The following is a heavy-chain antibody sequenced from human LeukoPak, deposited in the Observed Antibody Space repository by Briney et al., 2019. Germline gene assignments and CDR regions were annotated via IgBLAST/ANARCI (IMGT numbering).Heavy chain of an antibody. CDR1: EFTFSSHA. D-gene: IGHD3-3*01. Sequence: GGSLGLSCIASEFTFSSHAMSWVRQAPGKGLEWVSALYARGGNTYYSDSVKGRFTISRDNSKNTLYLQMDNLRAEDTAVYYCARDLVDSGYYHHWYFDSWGRGALVTVSS. J-gene: IGHJ4*02. V-gene: IGHV3-23*01. CDR2: LYARGGNT. CDR3: ARDLVDSGYYHHWYFDS.